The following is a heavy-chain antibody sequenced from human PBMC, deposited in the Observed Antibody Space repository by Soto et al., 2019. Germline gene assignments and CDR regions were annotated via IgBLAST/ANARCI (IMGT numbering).Heavy chain of an antibody. CDR2: IDPSDSYT. V-gene: IGHV5-10-1*01. CDR1: GYSFSTYC. D-gene: IGHD2-21*01. J-gene: IGHJ5*02. Sequence: GESLKISCKGSGYSFSTYCISWVRQMPGKGLEWMGTIDPSDSYTNYSPSFQGHVTISADKSISTAYLQWSSLKASDTAMYYCARQIAHNWFDPWGQGTLVTVSS. CDR3: ARQIAHNWFDP.